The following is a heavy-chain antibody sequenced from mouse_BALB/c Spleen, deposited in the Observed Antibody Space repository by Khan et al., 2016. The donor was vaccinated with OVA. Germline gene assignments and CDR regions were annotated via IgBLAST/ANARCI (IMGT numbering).Heavy chain of an antibody. Sequence: EVKVVESGGGLVQPGGSRKLSCVASGFTFSSFGMHWVRQAPEKGLEWVAYISGDSSTIYYTDTVKGRFTISRDNPKNTLFLQMTSLRSEDMAMYYCARSYFYGDYFDQWGQGTTLTVSS. D-gene: IGHD1-1*01. CDR1: GFTFSSFG. CDR2: ISGDSSTI. J-gene: IGHJ2*01. CDR3: ARSYFYGDYFDQ. V-gene: IGHV5-17*02.